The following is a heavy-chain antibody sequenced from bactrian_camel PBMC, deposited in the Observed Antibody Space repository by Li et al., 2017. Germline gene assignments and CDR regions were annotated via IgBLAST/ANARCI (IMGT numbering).Heavy chain of an antibody. CDR1: GFTFIRHW. D-gene: IGHD3*01. J-gene: IGHJ4*01. CDR2: INSDGGTS. V-gene: IGHV3S1*01. Sequence: QVQLVESGGGLVQPGGSLRLSCAASGFTFIRHWMYWVRQAPGKGLEWVSSINSDGGTSYYQNSVKGRFTISRDNAKSTVYLQMNRLKSEDTALYYCATRLSSSDCTYSTTDGCYSHRGQGTQVTVS.